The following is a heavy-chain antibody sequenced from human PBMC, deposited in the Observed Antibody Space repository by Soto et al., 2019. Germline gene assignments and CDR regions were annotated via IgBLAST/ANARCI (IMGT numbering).Heavy chain of an antibody. CDR3: AREDCSSTSCRTYYYGMDV. Sequence: GGSLRLSCAASGFTFSSYAMHWVRQAPGKGLEWVAVISYDGSNKYYADSVKGRFTISRDNSKNTLYLQMNGLRAEDTAVYYCAREDCSSTSCRTYYYGMDVWGQGTTVTVSS. CDR2: ISYDGSNK. D-gene: IGHD2-2*01. V-gene: IGHV3-30-3*01. J-gene: IGHJ6*02. CDR1: GFTFSSYA.